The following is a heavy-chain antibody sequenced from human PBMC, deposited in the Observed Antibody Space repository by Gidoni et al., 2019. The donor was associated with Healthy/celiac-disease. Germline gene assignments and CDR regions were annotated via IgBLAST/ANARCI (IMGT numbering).Heavy chain of an antibody. D-gene: IGHD5-18*01. CDR3: AREAAMGGFDY. Sequence: EVQLVESGGGLVQPGGSLSLSCAASVFTFSSYDMHWVLQATGKGLEWVSAIGTAGDPYYPGSVKGRFTISRENAKNSLYLQMNSLRAGDTAVYYCAREAAMGGFDYWGQGTLVTVSS. CDR2: IGTAGDP. J-gene: IGHJ4*02. CDR1: VFTFSSYD. V-gene: IGHV3-13*05.